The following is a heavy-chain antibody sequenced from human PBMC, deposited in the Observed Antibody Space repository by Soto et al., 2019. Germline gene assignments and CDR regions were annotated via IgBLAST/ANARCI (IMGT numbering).Heavy chain of an antibody. J-gene: IGHJ4*02. D-gene: IGHD1-26*01. CDR1: GGTFSSYA. CDR3: ARAPYSGRYYDELRDY. V-gene: IGHV1-69*13. Sequence: ASVKVSCKASGGTFSSYAISWVRQAPGQGLEWMGGIIPIFGTANYAQKFQGRVTITADESTSTAYMELSSLRSEDTAVYYCARAPYSGRYYDELRDYWGQGTLVTVSS. CDR2: IIPIFGTA.